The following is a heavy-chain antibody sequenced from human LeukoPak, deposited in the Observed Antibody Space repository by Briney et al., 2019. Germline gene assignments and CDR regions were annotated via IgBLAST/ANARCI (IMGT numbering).Heavy chain of an antibody. CDR1: GGSISSYY. V-gene: IGHV4-59*01. J-gene: IGHJ5*02. CDR3: ARVENYGSGSSEYWFDP. Sequence: SETLSLTCTVSGGSISSYYWSWIRQLPGKGLEWIGYISYSGSTNFNPSLKSRVTISVDTSKNQFSLHLTSVTAADTAVYYCARVENYGSGSSEYWFDPWGQGTLVTVSS. D-gene: IGHD3-10*01. CDR2: ISYSGST.